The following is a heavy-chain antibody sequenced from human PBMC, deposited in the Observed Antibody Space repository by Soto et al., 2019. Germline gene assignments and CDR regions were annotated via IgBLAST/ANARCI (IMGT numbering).Heavy chain of an antibody. V-gene: IGHV5-51*01. CDR2: IYPGDSDT. J-gene: IGHJ6*02. D-gene: IGHD6-19*01. CDR1: GYSFTSYW. CDR3: ARSRRGAYSSGWYSPSGYYNYGIDV. Sequence: GESLKISCKGSGYSFTSYWIGWVRQMPGKSLERMGIIYPGDSDTKYSPSLQGQVSISADTSISTAYLQWTSLKASDTAMYYCARSRRGAYSSGWYSPSGYYNYGIDVWGQGTKVTVSS.